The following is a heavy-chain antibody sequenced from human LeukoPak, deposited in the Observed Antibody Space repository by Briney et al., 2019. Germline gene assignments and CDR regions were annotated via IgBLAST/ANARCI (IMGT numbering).Heavy chain of an antibody. V-gene: IGHV1-18*01. CDR1: GYTFTSYG. CDR3: ARDAELRDAFDI. J-gene: IGHJ3*02. CDR2: ISAYNGNT. D-gene: IGHD1-7*01. Sequence: GASVKVSCKASGYTFTSYGISWVRQAPGQGLEWMGWISAYNGNTNYAQKLQGRVTMTTDTSTSTAYMELSSLRSEDTAVYYCARDAELRDAFDIWGQGTMVTVSS.